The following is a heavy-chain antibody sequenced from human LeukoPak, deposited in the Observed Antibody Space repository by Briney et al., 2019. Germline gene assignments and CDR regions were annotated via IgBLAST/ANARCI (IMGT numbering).Heavy chain of an antibody. D-gene: IGHD6-13*01. CDR3: ARGGPVPKKRRSSWYNNWFDP. V-gene: IGHV1-8*01. Sequence: ASVKVSCKASGYTFTSYDINWVRQATGQGLEWMGWMNPNSGNAGYAQKFQGRVTMTRNTSISTAYMELSSLRSEDTAVYYCARGGPVPKKRRSSWYNNWFDPWGQGTLVTVSS. CDR2: MNPNSGNA. J-gene: IGHJ5*02. CDR1: GYTFTSYD.